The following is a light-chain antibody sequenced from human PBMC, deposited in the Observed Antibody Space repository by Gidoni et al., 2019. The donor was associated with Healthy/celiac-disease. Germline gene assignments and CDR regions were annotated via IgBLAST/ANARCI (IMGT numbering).Light chain of an antibody. CDR2: GAS. CDR1: QSVSSN. V-gene: IGKV3-15*01. CDR3: QQYNNWLT. Sequence: DIVLPQSPATLSVSPGERATLSCRASQSVSSNLAWYQQKPGQAPRLLIYGASTRATGRPARFRGSGSGTEFTLTISSLQAEDFAGYYCQQYNNWLTFGGGTKVEIK. J-gene: IGKJ4*01.